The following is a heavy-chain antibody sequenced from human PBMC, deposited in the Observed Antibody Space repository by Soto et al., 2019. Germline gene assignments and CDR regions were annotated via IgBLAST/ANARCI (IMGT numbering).Heavy chain of an antibody. CDR1: GYDFNIYD. CDR3: ARGGHGFWSGETYYYAMDV. Sequence: QVHLVQSGAEVKKPGASVKVSCTASGYDFNIYDIHWVRQSTGQGLEWMGWITPKRETPGYAPKFQGRFTMTRATARSAVYMELSSLGSEDTAVYFCARGGHGFWSGETYYYAMDVWGQGTTVTVSS. V-gene: IGHV1-8*01. D-gene: IGHD3-3*01. CDR2: ITPKRETP. J-gene: IGHJ6*02.